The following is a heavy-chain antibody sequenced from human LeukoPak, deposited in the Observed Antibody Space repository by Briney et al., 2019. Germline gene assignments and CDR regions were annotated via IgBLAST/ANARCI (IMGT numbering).Heavy chain of an antibody. D-gene: IGHD6-19*01. CDR1: GFTFSSYW. CDR3: ARVLRPSSSGSGDAFDI. Sequence: GGSLRLSCAASGFTFSSYWMSWVRQAPGKGLEWVANIKQDGSEKYYVDSVKGRFTISRDNAKNSLYLQMNSLRAEDTAVYYCARVLRPSSSGSGDAFDIWGQGTMVTVSS. V-gene: IGHV3-7*01. CDR2: IKQDGSEK. J-gene: IGHJ3*02.